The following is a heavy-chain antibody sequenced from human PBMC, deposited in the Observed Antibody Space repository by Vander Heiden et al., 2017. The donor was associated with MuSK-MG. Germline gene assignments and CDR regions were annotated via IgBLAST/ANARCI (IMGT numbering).Heavy chain of an antibody. V-gene: IGHV4-38-2*01. Sequence: QVQLQESGPGLVKTSETLSLTCDVSGYSISSAYYWGWIRQPPGKGLEWIGIICHTGSTFYNPSLKRRVTMSLDTSTNQLSRKMSSVNDEDKALYYCARLGGGKYDFWSGYFDPWGQGNLVTVSS. CDR1: GYSISSAYY. CDR2: ICHTGST. J-gene: IGHJ5*02. CDR3: ARLGGGKYDFWSGYFDP. D-gene: IGHD3-3*01.